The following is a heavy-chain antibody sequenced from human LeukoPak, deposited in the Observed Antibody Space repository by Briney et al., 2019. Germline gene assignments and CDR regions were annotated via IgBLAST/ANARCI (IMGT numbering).Heavy chain of an antibody. D-gene: IGHD3-22*01. CDR3: AVENFYDRSGYSKAFDY. V-gene: IGHV1-2*04. J-gene: IGHJ4*02. Sequence: ASVIVSCTSSGYTFTVKFLHWLRQALGQGLEWMAGIEPNSGGAVYGQNFRGWVTVTRDTSVSTAYMELSRLRSDDTAVYYCAVENFYDRSGYSKAFDYRGQGTLVTVSS. CDR1: GYTFTVKF. CDR2: IEPNSGGA.